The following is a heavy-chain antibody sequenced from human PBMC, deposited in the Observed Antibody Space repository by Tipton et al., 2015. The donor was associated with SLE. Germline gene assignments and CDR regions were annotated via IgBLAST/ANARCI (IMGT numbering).Heavy chain of an antibody. CDR1: GGSFSGYY. CDR3: ARGPGGELSAEYFQH. J-gene: IGHJ1*01. CDR2: IYYSGST. Sequence: LRLSCAVYGGSFSGYYWGWIRQPPGKGLEWIGSIYYSGSTYYNPPLKSRVTISVDTSKNQFSLKLSSVTAADTAVYYCARGPGGELSAEYFQHWGQGTLVTVSS. V-gene: IGHV4-34*01. D-gene: IGHD3-16*02.